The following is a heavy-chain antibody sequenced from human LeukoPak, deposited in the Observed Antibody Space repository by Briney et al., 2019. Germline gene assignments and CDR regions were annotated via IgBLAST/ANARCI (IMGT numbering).Heavy chain of an antibody. D-gene: IGHD3-10*01. V-gene: IGHV3-30*03. Sequence: GSLRLSCAASGFTVSSNYMSWVRQAPGKGPEWVAVTSSDLNVKLYADSVKGRFTISRDNSRSTLYLQMNSLRPEDTAIYYCAREGYYGSGSPPSLYFDYWGQGTLVTVSS. CDR1: GFTVSSNY. CDR3: AREGYYGSGSPPSLYFDY. CDR2: TSSDLNVK. J-gene: IGHJ4*02.